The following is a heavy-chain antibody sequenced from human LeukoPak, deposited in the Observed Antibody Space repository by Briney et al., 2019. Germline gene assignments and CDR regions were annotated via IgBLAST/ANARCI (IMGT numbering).Heavy chain of an antibody. D-gene: IGHD4-23*01. V-gene: IGHV1-18*01. CDR2: ISGYNGDT. CDR1: GYTLTSYG. CDR3: ARRHLIGNGYFDH. J-gene: IGHJ4*02. Sequence: ASVKVSCKASGYTLTSYGISWVRQAPGQGLEWMGWISGYNGDTRYAQKLQGRVTMTTDTSTSTAYMEVRSLRSDDTAVYYCARRHLIGNGYFDHWGQGTLVTVSS.